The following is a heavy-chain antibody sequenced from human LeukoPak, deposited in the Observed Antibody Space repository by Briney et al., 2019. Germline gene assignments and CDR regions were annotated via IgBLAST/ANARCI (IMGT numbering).Heavy chain of an antibody. CDR1: GGSISSYY. CDR2: IYYSGST. CDR3: ARVVGYYDSSGYPDY. V-gene: IGHV4-59*01. Sequence: ASETLSLTCTVSGGSISSYYWSWIRQPPGKGLEWIGYIYYSGSTNYNPSLKSRVTISVDTSKNQFSLKLSSVTAADTAVYYCARVVGYYDSSGYPDYWGQGNLVTVSS. D-gene: IGHD3-22*01. J-gene: IGHJ4*02.